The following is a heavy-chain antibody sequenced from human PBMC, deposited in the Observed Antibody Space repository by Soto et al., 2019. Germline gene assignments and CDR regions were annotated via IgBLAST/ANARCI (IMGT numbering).Heavy chain of an antibody. J-gene: IGHJ3*02. V-gene: IGHV1-18*01. D-gene: IGHD3-9*01. CDR2: ISAYNGNT. CDR3: ASARRYFDWYDAFDI. Sequence: GASVKVSCKASGYTFTSYGISWVRQAPGQGLEWMGWISAYNGNTNYAQKLQGRVTMTTDTSTSTAYMELRSLRSDDTAVYYCASARRYFDWYDAFDIWGQGTMVTV. CDR1: GYTFTSYG.